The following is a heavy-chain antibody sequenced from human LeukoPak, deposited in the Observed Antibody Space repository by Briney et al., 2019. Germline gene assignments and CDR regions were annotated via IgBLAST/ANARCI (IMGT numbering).Heavy chain of an antibody. CDR1: RFTFSSYG. D-gene: IGHD2-2*01. J-gene: IGHJ6*04. CDR2: ISYDGSNK. V-gene: IGHV3-30*18. Sequence: GGSLRLSCAASRFTFSSYGMHWVGQARGKGLEWVAVISYDGSNKYYADSVKGRFTISRDNSKNTLYLQMNSLRAEDTAVYYCAKEVVPAARYYYYGMDVWGKGTTVTVSS. CDR3: AKEVVPAARYYYYGMDV.